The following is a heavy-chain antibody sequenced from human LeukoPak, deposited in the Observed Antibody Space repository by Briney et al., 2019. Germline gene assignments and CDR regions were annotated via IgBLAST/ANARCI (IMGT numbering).Heavy chain of an antibody. CDR1: GFTFSSYD. CDR2: IGTAGDT. CDR3: ARGVMVRGVITPSYYYYYMDV. J-gene: IGHJ6*03. D-gene: IGHD3-10*01. Sequence: GGSLRLSCAASGFTFSSYDMHWVRQATGKGLEWVSAIGTAGDTYYPGSVKGRFTISRENAKNSLYLQMNSLRAGDTAVYYCARGVMVRGVITPSYYYYYMDVWGKGTTVTVSS. V-gene: IGHV3-13*01.